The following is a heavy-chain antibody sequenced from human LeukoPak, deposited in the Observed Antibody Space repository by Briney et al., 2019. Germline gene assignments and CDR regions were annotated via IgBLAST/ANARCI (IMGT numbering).Heavy chain of an antibody. CDR3: ARAPYDFWSGYYSPYYFDY. D-gene: IGHD3-3*01. V-gene: IGHV4-39*07. Sequence: PSETLSLTCTVSGGSISSYYWDWIRQPPGKGLEWIGSIYYSGSTYYNPSLKSRVTISVDTSKNQFSLKLSSVTAADTAVYYCARAPYDFWSGYYSPYYFDYWGQGTLVTVSS. CDR2: IYYSGST. J-gene: IGHJ4*02. CDR1: GGSISSYY.